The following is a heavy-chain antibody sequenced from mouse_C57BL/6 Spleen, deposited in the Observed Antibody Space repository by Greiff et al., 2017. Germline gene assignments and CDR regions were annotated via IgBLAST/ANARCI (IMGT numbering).Heavy chain of an antibody. D-gene: IGHD1-1*01. CDR1: GYTFTSYW. CDR3: ARRDYYGSSPEYFDV. CDR2: IDPSDSYT. Sequence: QVQLQQPGAELVMPGASVKLSCKASGYTFTSYWMHWVKQRPGQGLEWIGEIDPSDSYTNYNQKFKGKSTFTVNKSSSTAYMQLSSLTSEDSAVYYCARRDYYGSSPEYFDVWGTGTTVTVSS. J-gene: IGHJ1*03. V-gene: IGHV1-69*01.